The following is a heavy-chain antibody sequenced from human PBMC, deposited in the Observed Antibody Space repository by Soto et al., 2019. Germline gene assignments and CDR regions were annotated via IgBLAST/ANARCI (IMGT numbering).Heavy chain of an antibody. D-gene: IGHD2-2*01. CDR3: AKGGRSTSCCYLNSDY. J-gene: IGHJ4*02. V-gene: IGHV3-23*01. CDR1: GFTFSSYA. Sequence: EVQLLESEGGLVQPGGSLRVACAASGFTFSSYAMSWVRQAPGKGLEWVSAISGSGGSTYYADSVKGRFIISRDNSKNTLYLQMNSLGAEDTAVYYCAKGGRSTSCCYLNSDYWGQGTLVTVSS. CDR2: ISGSGGST.